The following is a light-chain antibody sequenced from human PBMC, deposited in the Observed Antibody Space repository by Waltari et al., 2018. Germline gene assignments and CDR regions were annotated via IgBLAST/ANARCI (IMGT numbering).Light chain of an antibody. CDR2: KAS. V-gene: IGKV1-5*03. CDR1: QRISTW. J-gene: IGKJ4*01. Sequence: DIQLTQSPSTLSESVGARVIFSCRASQRISTWLAWFQQKPGKAPKLLIYKASTLECGDLASSSLSVSGIACSPTISSLQPVDFATYYCHQYNRYSWLSFGGGTTVEIK. CDR3: HQYNRYSWLS.